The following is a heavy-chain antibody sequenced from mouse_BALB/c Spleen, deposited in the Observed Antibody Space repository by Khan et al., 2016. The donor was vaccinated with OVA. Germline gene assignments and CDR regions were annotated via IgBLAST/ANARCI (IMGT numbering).Heavy chain of an antibody. CDR1: GYTFNDYN. V-gene: IGHV1-77*01. CDR3: AREWGSWVPD. CDR2: IYPGSNNT. Sequence: QVQLQQPGAELARPGASVKLSCKASGYTFNDYNINWVKQRTGQGLEWIGEIYPGSNNTYYNAKFKGKATLTADKSSSTAYLQLSSLTSEDTAVFCCAREWGSWVPDWGQGTLVTVSA. J-gene: IGHJ3*01.